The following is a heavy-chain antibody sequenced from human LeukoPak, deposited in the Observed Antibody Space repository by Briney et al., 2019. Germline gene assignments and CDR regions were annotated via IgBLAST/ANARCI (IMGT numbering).Heavy chain of an antibody. CDR2: ISGSGAST. D-gene: IGHD6-19*01. J-gene: IGHJ4*02. CDR3: AKVGVAGPFDY. V-gene: IGHV3-23*01. CDR1: GFTFSSYS. Sequence: AGSLRLSCAASGFTFSSYSMSWVRQAPGKGLEWVSTISGSGASTYYADSVSGRFTTSRDNTKNTLYLQMTSLRAEDTAVYYCAKVGVAGPFDYWGQGTLVTVSS.